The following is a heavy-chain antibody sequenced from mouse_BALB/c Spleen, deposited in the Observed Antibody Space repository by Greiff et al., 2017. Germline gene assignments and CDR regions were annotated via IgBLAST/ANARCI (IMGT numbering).Heavy chain of an antibody. CDR3: ASTMITTRFAY. D-gene: IGHD2-4*01. J-gene: IGHJ3*01. CDR1: GYTFTSYW. CDR2: INPSTGYT. Sequence: VKLVESGAELAKPGASVKMSCKASGYTFTSYWMHWVKQRPGQGLEWIGYINPSTGYTEYNQKFKDKATLTADKSSSTAYMQLSSLTSEDSAVYYCASTMITTRFAYWGQGTLVTVSA. V-gene: IGHV1-7*01.